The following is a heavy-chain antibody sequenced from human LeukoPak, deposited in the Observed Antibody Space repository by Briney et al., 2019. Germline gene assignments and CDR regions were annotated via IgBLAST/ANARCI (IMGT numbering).Heavy chain of an antibody. J-gene: IGHJ4*02. CDR2: INPNSGGT. CDR1: GYTFTGYY. Sequence: ASVKVSCKASGYTFTGYYMHWVRQAPGQGLEWMGWINPNSGGTNYAQKFQGRVTMTRDTSISTAYMELSRLRSDDTAVYYCARVRFLEWLAGDYWGQGTLVTVSS. V-gene: IGHV1-2*02. D-gene: IGHD3-3*01. CDR3: ARVRFLEWLAGDY.